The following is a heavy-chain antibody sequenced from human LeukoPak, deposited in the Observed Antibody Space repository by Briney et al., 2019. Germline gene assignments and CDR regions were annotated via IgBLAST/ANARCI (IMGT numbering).Heavy chain of an antibody. CDR2: INPNSGGT. CDR3: ARADRLDGAPYLIGP. Sequence: ASVKVSCKVSGYSFTDFYMHWVRQAPGQGLEWMGWINPNSGGTGSPQKFQGRVTMTRDTSITTFYMEVNWLTSDDAAIYFCARADRLDGAPYLIGPWGQGTLVTVSS. CDR1: GYSFTDFY. J-gene: IGHJ5*02. V-gene: IGHV1-2*02. D-gene: IGHD2-21*01.